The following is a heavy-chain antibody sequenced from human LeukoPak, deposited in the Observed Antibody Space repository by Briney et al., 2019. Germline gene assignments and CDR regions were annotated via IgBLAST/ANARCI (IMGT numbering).Heavy chain of an antibody. CDR1: GFTFSSYW. Sequence: GGSLRLSCAASGFTFSSYWMAWVRQAPGKGLEWVANIKDDGSEKYYVDSVKGRFTISRDNAKNSLYLQLNSLSAEDTAVYYCARGSYYYYYFYMDVWGKGTTVTVSS. CDR2: IKDDGSEK. V-gene: IGHV3-7*01. CDR3: ARGSYYYYYFYMDV. J-gene: IGHJ6*03.